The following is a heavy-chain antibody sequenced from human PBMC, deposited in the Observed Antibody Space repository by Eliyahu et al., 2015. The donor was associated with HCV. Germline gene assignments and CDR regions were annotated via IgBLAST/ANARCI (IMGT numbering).Heavy chain of an antibody. J-gene: IGHJ4*02. V-gene: IGHV3-7*01. CDR1: GFTFSSYW. CDR2: IKQDGSEK. CDR3: ATGYSYGDVDY. D-gene: IGHD5-18*01. Sequence: EVQLVESGGGLVQPGGSLRLSCAASGFTFSSYWMSWVRQAPGKGLEGVANIKQDGSEKYYVDSVKGRFTISRDNAKNSLYLQMNSLRAEDTAVYYCATGYSYGDVDYWGQGTLVTVSS.